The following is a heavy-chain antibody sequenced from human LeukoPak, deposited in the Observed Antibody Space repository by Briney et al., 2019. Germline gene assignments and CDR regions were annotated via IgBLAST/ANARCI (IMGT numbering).Heavy chain of an antibody. CDR3: ATGSGSNGTKDY. CDR2: ISWNSGSI. CDR1: GFTLDDYA. D-gene: IGHD1-26*01. J-gene: IGHJ4*02. V-gene: IGHV3-9*01. Sequence: GRSLRLSCAASGFTLDDYAMHWVRQAPGKGLEWVSGISWNSGSIGYADSVKGRFTISRDNAKTSLYLQMNSLRAEDTALYYCATGSGSNGTKDYWGQGTLVTVSS.